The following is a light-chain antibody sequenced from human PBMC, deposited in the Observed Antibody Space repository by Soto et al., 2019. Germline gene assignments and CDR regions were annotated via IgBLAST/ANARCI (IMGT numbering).Light chain of an antibody. CDR1: QSVSSNY. Sequence: IVLTHSPVTLSLSPPVCATLSHSAGQSVSSNYLAWYQQKPGQAPRLLIYGASNRATGIPDRFSGSGSGTDFTLTISRLEPEDFAVYYCQHFGASPWTFGQGTKVDIK. CDR3: QHFGASPWT. V-gene: IGKV3-20*01. J-gene: IGKJ1*01. CDR2: GAS.